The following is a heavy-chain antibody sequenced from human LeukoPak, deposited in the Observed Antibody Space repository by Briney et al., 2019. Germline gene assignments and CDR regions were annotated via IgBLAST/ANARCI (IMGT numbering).Heavy chain of an antibody. V-gene: IGHV4-34*01. CDR1: GGSISSYY. J-gene: IGHJ4*02. Sequence: PSETLSLTCTVSGGSISSYYWSWIRQPPGKGLEWIGEINHSGSTNYNPSLKSRVTISVDTSKNQFSLKLSSVTAADTAVYYCARDLMTTGYFDYWGQGTLVTVSS. D-gene: IGHD4-17*01. CDR3: ARDLMTTGYFDY. CDR2: INHSGST.